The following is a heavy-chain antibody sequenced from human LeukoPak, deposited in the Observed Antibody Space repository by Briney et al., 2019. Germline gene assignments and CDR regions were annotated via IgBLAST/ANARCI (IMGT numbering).Heavy chain of an antibody. J-gene: IGHJ3*02. D-gene: IGHD2-2*01. CDR2: IYTSGST. CDR1: GGSLSSYY. Sequence: SETLSLTCTVSGGSLSSYYWSWIRQPAGKGLEWIGRIYTSGSTNYNPSLKSRVTISVDTSKNQFSLKLSSVTAADTAVYYCARQDIVVVPAASDAFDIWGQGTMVTVSS. V-gene: IGHV4-4*07. CDR3: ARQDIVVVPAASDAFDI.